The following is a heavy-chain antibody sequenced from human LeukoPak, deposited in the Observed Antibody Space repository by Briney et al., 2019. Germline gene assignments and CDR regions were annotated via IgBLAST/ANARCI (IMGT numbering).Heavy chain of an antibody. CDR3: AREGSTRMVLGYMDV. Sequence: ASVKVSCKASGYTFSNYYTHWVRQAPGQGLEWMGIINPGAGNTRYAQKFQGRVTMTRDTSTSTIYMDLSSLRSEDTAVYYCAREGSTRMVLGYMDVCGKGTTVTVSS. D-gene: IGHD3-10*01. V-gene: IGHV1-46*01. CDR2: INPGAGNT. J-gene: IGHJ6*03. CDR1: GYTFSNYY.